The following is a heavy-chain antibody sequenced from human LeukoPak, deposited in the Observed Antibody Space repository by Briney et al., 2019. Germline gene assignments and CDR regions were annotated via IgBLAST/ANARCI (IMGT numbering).Heavy chain of an antibody. CDR1: GYSSTISG. D-gene: IGHD1-26*01. V-gene: IGHV1-18*01. Sequence: ASVKVSSKPSGYSSTISGTSWVRQAPGQGLEWMGWISAYIGITNYVQKLQGRVTITTDTFPRTAYMELRSMSSDDTAVYYGASSGSLGFFVFWGQGNVIPVSS. J-gene: IGHJ4*02. CDR2: ISAYIGIT. CDR3: ASSGSLGFFVF.